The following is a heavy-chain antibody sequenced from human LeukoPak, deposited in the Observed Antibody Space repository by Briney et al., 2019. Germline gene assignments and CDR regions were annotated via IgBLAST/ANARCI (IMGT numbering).Heavy chain of an antibody. CDR2: THYSGST. D-gene: IGHD1-7*01. V-gene: IGHV4-31*03. CDR3: AREVNWNSATLFFDC. J-gene: IGHJ4*02. CDR1: GGSISSGDFY. Sequence: SQTLSLTCTVSGGSISSGDFYWTSIRQNPGKGLEWIGYTHYSGSTYYNPSLKSRVTISVDTSKNQFSLKLSSVAAADTAVYYCAREVNWNSATLFFDCWGQGTLVTVSS.